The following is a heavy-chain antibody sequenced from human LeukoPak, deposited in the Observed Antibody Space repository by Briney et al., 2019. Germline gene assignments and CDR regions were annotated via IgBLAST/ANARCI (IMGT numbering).Heavy chain of an antibody. CDR2: ISAYNGNT. J-gene: IGHJ4*02. V-gene: IGHV1-18*01. D-gene: IGHD3-3*01. CDR1: GYTFTSYG. Sequence: ASVKVSCTASGYTFTSYGISWVRQAPGQGLEWMGWISAYNGNTNYAQKLQGRVTMTTDTSTSTAYMELRSLRSDDTAVYYCARTKTYYDFWSGYYTSPLTDYWGQGTLVTVSS. CDR3: ARTKTYYDFWSGYYTSPLTDY.